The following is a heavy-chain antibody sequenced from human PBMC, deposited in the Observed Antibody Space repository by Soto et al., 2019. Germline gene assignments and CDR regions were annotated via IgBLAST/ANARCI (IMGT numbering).Heavy chain of an antibody. CDR2: ISYDGSNK. Sequence: QAGGSLRLSCAASGFTFSSYAMHWVRQAPGKGLEWVAVISYDGSNKYYADSVKGRFTISRDNSKNTLYLQMNSLRAEDTAVYYCARGRWVAATPNYWGQGTLVTVSS. J-gene: IGHJ4*02. CDR3: ARGRWVAATPNY. CDR1: GFTFSSYA. V-gene: IGHV3-30-3*01. D-gene: IGHD2-15*01.